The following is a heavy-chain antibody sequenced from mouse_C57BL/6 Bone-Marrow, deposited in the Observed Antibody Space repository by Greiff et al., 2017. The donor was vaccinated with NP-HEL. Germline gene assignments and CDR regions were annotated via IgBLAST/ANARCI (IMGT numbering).Heavy chain of an antibody. CDR2: INPNNGGT. J-gene: IGHJ4*01. CDR1: GYTFTDYY. V-gene: IGHV1-26*01. CDR3: ARGGDGYDRGYYAMDY. D-gene: IGHD2-2*01. Sequence: EVQLQQSGPELVKPGASVKISCKASGYTFTDYYMNWVKQSHGKSLEWIGDINPNNGGTSYNQKFKGKATLTVDKSSSTAYMELRSLTSEDSAVYYCARGGDGYDRGYYAMDYWGQGTSVTVSS.